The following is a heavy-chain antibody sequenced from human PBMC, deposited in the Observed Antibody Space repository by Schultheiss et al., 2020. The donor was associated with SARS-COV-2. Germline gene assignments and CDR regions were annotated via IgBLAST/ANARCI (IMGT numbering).Heavy chain of an antibody. D-gene: IGHD3-10*01. J-gene: IGHJ6*02. V-gene: IGHV4-61*02. CDR3: ARGNLGLLWFGTSVYGMDV. Sequence: SETLSLTCTVSGGSVSSGSFYWSWIRQPAGKGLEWIGRIYTSGSTNYNPSLKSRVTMSVDTSKNQFSLKLSSVTAADTAVYYCARGNLGLLWFGTSVYGMDVWGQGTTVTVSS. CDR1: GGSVSSGSFY. CDR2: IYTSGST.